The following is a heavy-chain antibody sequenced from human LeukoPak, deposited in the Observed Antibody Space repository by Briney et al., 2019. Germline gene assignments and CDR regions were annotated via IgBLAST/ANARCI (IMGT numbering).Heavy chain of an antibody. CDR3: AREADYYDSSGNIGGY. CDR2: ISSSGSTI. Sequence: GGSLRLSCAASGFTFSDHYMSWIRQAPGKGLEWVSYISSSGSTIYYADSVKGRFTISRDNAKNSLYLQMNSLRAEDTAVYYCAREADYYDSSGNIGGYWGQGTLVTVSS. V-gene: IGHV3-11*01. J-gene: IGHJ4*02. CDR1: GFTFSDHY. D-gene: IGHD3-22*01.